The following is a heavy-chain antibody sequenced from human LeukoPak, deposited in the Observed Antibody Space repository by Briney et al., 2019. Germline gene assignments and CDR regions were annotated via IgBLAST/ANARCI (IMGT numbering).Heavy chain of an antibody. Sequence: GASVKDSCKASGYTFTGYYMHWVREAPGQGLEWMGWINPNSGGTNYAQKFQGRVTMTRDTSISTAYMELSRLRSDDTAVYYCARLDGGYSYGYIDYYYMDVWGKGTTVTISS. J-gene: IGHJ6*03. CDR2: INPNSGGT. CDR1: GYTFTGYY. D-gene: IGHD5-18*01. CDR3: ARLDGGYSYGYIDYYYMDV. V-gene: IGHV1-2*02.